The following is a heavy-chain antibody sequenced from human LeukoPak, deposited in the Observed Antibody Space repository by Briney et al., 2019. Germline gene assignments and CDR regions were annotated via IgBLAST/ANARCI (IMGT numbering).Heavy chain of an antibody. CDR1: GGSFSGYY. D-gene: IGHD3-10*01. J-gene: IGHJ4*02. CDR3: ARASSYYYGSGSPDDY. Sequence: SETLSLTRAVYGGSFSGYYWSWIRQPPGKGLEWIGEINHSGSTNYNPSLKSRVTISVDTSKNQFSLKLSSVTAADTAVYYCARASSYYYGSGSPDDYWGQGTLVTVSS. CDR2: INHSGST. V-gene: IGHV4-34*01.